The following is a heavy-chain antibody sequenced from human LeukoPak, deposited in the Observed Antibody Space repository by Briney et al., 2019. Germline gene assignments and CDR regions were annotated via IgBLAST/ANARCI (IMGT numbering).Heavy chain of an antibody. Sequence: SETLSLTCTVSGGSISSYYWTWIRQPPGKGLGWIAYIYYTGSANYNPSLKGRVAISVDTSKDQFSLNLSAVTAADTALYYCAREDRDGYNSRGNWFDPWGQGTLVTVSP. D-gene: IGHD5-24*01. CDR1: GGSISSYY. CDR2: IYYTGSA. CDR3: AREDRDGYNSRGNWFDP. J-gene: IGHJ5*02. V-gene: IGHV4-59*01.